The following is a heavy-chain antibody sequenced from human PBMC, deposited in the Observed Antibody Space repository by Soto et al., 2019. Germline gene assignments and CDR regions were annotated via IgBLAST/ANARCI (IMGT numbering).Heavy chain of an antibody. J-gene: IGHJ4*02. CDR3: AHKGPEDWPLDY. CDR1: GFSLSTSGVG. V-gene: IGHV2-5*02. Sequence: QITLKESGPPLVRPTQTLTLTCAFSGFSLSTSGVGVGWIRQPPGKALEWLAVIYWDDSKHYSPSLRSRLTITKDTSKNQVVLTMTNRDPMDTGTYYCAHKGPEDWPLDYWGQGTLVTVSS. CDR2: IYWDDSK. D-gene: IGHD3-9*01.